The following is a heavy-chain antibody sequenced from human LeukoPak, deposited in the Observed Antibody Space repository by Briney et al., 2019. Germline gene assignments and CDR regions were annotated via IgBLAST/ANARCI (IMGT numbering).Heavy chain of an antibody. Sequence: PGGSLRLSCAASGFTFSSYAMRWVRQAPGKGLEWVAVISYDGSNKYYADSVKGRFTISRDNSKNTLYLQMNSLRAEDTAVYYCARDPNPKYYDYVWGSYRYPDYWGQGTLVTVSS. D-gene: IGHD3-16*02. CDR1: GFTFSSYA. V-gene: IGHV3-30*04. CDR2: ISYDGSNK. CDR3: ARDPNPKYYDYVWGSYRYPDY. J-gene: IGHJ4*02.